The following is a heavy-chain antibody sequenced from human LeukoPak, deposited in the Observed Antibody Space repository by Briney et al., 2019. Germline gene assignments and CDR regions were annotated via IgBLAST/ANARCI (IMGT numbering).Heavy chain of an antibody. J-gene: IGHJ4*01. D-gene: IGHD2-2*01. CDR3: AKDPAWKDIVVVPDY. CDR1: GFIFSSYA. CDR2: ISGIGGNT. V-gene: IGHV3-23*01. Sequence: GGSLRLSCAASGFIFSSYAMSWVRQAPGKWLEWVTSISGIGGNTYYADSVKGRFTISRDNSKNTLYLQMNSLRAEDTAVYYCAKDPAWKDIVVVPDYWGQGTLVTVSS.